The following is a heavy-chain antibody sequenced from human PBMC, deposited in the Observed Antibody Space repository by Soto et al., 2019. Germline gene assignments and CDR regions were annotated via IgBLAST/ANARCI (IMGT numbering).Heavy chain of an antibody. D-gene: IGHD3-22*01. CDR2: IHSSGST. Sequence: PSETLSLTCTVSGASMNSYHWSWIRRPAGKGLEWIGHIHSSGSTNYNPSLKSRVTMSVDTSKNQFSLRLMSLTAADTAVYYCAREAYYYDSSALYYFDYWGQGTLVTVSS. CDR3: AREAYYYDSSALYYFDY. CDR1: GASMNSYH. V-gene: IGHV4-4*07. J-gene: IGHJ4*02.